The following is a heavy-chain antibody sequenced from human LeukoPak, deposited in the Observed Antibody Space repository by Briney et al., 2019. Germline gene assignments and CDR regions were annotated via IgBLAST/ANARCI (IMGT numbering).Heavy chain of an antibody. D-gene: IGHD5-12*01. J-gene: IGHJ4*02. Sequence: GGSLRLSCAASGFTFSNAWMSWVRQAPGKGLEWVGRIKGKTDGGTTDYAAPVKGRFTISRDDSKNTLYLQMNSLKTEDTAVYYCTTGLGGYDFDYWGQGTLVTVSS. V-gene: IGHV3-15*01. CDR2: IKGKTDGGTT. CDR1: GFTFSNAW. CDR3: TTGLGGYDFDY.